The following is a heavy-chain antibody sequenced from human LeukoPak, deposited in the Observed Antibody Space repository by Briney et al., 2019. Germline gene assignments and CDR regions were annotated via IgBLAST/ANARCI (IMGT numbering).Heavy chain of an antibody. CDR1: GFTFSSYA. CDR3: ARDRYYDSSVEY. Sequence: GGSLRLSCAASGFTFSSYAMSWVRQAPGKGLEWVSSIGDSGGATYYADSVKGRFTISRNNSKNTLYLQMNSLRAEDTAVYYCARDRYYDSSVEYWGQGTLVTVSS. V-gene: IGHV3-23*01. D-gene: IGHD3-22*01. J-gene: IGHJ4*02. CDR2: IGDSGGAT.